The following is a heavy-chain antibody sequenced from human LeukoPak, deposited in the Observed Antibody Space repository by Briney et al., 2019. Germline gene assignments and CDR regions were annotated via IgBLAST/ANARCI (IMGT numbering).Heavy chain of an antibody. CDR2: INHSGST. CDR1: GGSFSDYY. J-gene: IGHJ4*02. CDR3: ARWVVGGYYRYYFDY. V-gene: IGHV4-34*01. Sequence: PSETLSLTCAVYGGSFSDYYWTWIRQPPGKGLEWIGEINHSGSTNYNPSLKSRVTISVDTSKKQFFLRLSSVTAADTAVYYCARWVVGGYYRYYFDYWGQGTLVTVSS. D-gene: IGHD3-22*01.